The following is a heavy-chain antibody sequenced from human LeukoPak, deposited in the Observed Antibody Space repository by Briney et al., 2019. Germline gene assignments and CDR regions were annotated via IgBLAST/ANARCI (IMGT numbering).Heavy chain of an antibody. CDR2: ISSSSSYI. CDR3: ARDTSGSYYVSKDFDY. CDR1: GFTFSSYS. D-gene: IGHD1-26*01. Sequence: GGSLRLSCAASGFTFSSYSMNWVRQAPGKGLEWVSSISSSSSYIYYADSVKGRFTISRDNAKNSLYLQMNSLRAEDTAVYHCARDTSGSYYVSKDFDYWGQGTLVTVSS. V-gene: IGHV3-21*01. J-gene: IGHJ4*02.